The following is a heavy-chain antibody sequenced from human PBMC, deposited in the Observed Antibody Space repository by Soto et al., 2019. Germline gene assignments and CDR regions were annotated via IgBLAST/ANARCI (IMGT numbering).Heavy chain of an antibody. D-gene: IGHD3-3*01. CDR1: GFTFSSYA. V-gene: IGHV3-23*01. Sequence: GGSLRLSCAASGFTFSSYAMSWVRQAPGKGLEWVSAISGSGGSTYYADSVKGRFTISRDNSKNTLYLQMNSLRAEDTAVYYCAKDSYDFWSGYHPFDYWGQGTLVTVSS. CDR2: ISGSGGST. J-gene: IGHJ4*02. CDR3: AKDSYDFWSGYHPFDY.